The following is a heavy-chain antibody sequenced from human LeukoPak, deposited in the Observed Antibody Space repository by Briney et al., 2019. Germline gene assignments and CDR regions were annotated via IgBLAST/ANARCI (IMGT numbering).Heavy chain of an antibody. CDR2: INPNSGGT. J-gene: IGHJ5*02. Sequence: ASVKVSCKASGYTFTGYYMHWVRQAPGQGLGWMGWINPNSGGTNYAQKFQGRVTMTRDTSISTDYMELSRLRYDDTAVYYYARDRDFWSGLGPSPSPPRFDPWGQGTLVTVSS. D-gene: IGHD3-3*01. CDR3: ARDRDFWSGLGPSPSPPRFDP. V-gene: IGHV1-2*02. CDR1: GYTFTGYY.